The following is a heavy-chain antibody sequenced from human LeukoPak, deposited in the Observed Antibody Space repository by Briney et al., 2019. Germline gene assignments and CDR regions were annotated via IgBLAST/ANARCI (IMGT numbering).Heavy chain of an antibody. CDR3: ARLPTFYYDSSGYHYDY. Sequence: GGSLRLSCVASGFTFNNYAMSWVRQAPGRGLEWASSTAGSGISKDYADSVKGRFTISKGKSKNTLYLQMDNLRAEDTGVYFCARLPTFYYDSSGYHYDYWGQGTLVTVSS. J-gene: IGHJ4*02. V-gene: IGHV3-23*01. CDR1: GFTFNNYA. CDR2: TAGSGISK. D-gene: IGHD3-22*01.